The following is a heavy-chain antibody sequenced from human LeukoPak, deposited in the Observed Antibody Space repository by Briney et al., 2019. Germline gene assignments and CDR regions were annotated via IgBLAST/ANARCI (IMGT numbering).Heavy chain of an antibody. Sequence: SETLSLTCAVYGGLFSGYYWSWIRQPPGKGLEGIGEINHSGSTNYNPSLKSRVTISVDTSKNQFSLKLSSVTAADTAVYYCARRGQYGSGSYYGYYFDYWGQGTLVTVSS. D-gene: IGHD3-10*01. CDR3: ARRGQYGSGSYYGYYFDY. CDR2: INHSGST. V-gene: IGHV4-34*01. J-gene: IGHJ4*02. CDR1: GGLFSGYY.